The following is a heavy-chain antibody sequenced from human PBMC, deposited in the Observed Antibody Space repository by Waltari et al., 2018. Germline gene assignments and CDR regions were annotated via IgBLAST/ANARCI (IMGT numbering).Heavy chain of an antibody. D-gene: IGHD6-19*01. CDR1: GSTFTGHY. CDR3: ARPQWLDKYYFDY. CDR2: INPNSGGT. V-gene: IGHV1-2*02. Sequence: QVQLVQSGAGVKKPGASVKVPCKASGSTFTGHYMHLGRQAPGHGLEWMGWINPNSGGTNYAQKFQGRVTMTRDTSISTAYMELSRLRSDDTAVYYCARPQWLDKYYFDYWGQGTLVTVSS. J-gene: IGHJ4*02.